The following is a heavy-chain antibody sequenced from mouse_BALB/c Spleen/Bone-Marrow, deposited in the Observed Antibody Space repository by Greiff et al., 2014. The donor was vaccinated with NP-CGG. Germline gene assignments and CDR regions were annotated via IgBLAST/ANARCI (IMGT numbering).Heavy chain of an antibody. J-gene: IGHJ2*01. CDR3: ARLFGTRDFDY. D-gene: IGHD4-1*01. CDR1: GFNIKDYI. Sequence: VQLQQSGAELVRPGALVKLSCKASGFNIKDYIMHWVKQRPEQGLEWIGWIDPEIGNTLYDPKFQGKASITADTSSNTAYLQLSSLTSEDTAVYYCARLFGTRDFDYWGQGTTLTVSS. V-gene: IGHV14-1*02. CDR2: IDPEIGNT.